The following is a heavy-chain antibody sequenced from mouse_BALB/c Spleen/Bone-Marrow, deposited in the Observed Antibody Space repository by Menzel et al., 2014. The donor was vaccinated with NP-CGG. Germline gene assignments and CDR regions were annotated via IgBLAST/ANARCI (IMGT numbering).Heavy chain of an antibody. CDR3: TRGGNWEDFDY. CDR2: ISSGSSTI. D-gene: IGHD4-1*01. V-gene: IGHV5-17*02. CDR1: GFTFSSFG. Sequence: EVHLVESGGGLVQPGGSRKLSCAASGFTFSSFGVHWVRQAPERGLEWVAYISSGSSTIFYADTVKGRFTISRDNPKNTLFLQMTSLRSEDTAMYYCTRGGNWEDFDYWGQGTTLTVSS. J-gene: IGHJ2*01.